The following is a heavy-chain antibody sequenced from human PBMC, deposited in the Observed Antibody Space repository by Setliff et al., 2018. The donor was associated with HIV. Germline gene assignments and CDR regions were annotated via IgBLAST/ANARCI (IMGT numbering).Heavy chain of an antibody. CDR1: GYTFTDYA. V-gene: IGHV1-3*04. D-gene: IGHD3-10*01. Sequence: ASVKVSCKASGYTFTDYAIHWVRQAPGQRLEWMGWINTGNGNTKYSQNFQGRVTVTRDTSASTAYMELSSLRSEDTAVYYCARGPGEFLAYWGQGTLVTVSS. CDR2: INTGNGNT. J-gene: IGHJ4*02. CDR3: ARGPGEFLAY.